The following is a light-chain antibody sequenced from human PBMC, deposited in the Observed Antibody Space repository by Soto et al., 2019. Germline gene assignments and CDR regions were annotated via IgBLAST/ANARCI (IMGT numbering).Light chain of an antibody. CDR1: QSISSW. J-gene: IGKJ4*01. V-gene: IGKV1-5*03. CDR2: KAY. Sequence: DIQMTQSPSTLSASVGDRVTITCRASQSISSWLAWYQQKPGKAPKLLIYKAYSLESGVPSRFSGRGSGTEFTLTISSLQPDDLATYYCQQYNSYPSLGGGTKVEIK. CDR3: QQYNSYPS.